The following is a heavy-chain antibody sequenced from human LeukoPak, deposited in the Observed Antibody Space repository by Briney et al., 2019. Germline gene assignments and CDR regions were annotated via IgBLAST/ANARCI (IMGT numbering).Heavy chain of an antibody. Sequence: GGSLRLSCAASGFTLSSYSMNWVHQAPGKGLEWVSSISSSSSYIYYADSVKGRFTISRDNAKNSLYLQMNSLRAEDTAVYYCARFPYGPYNWFDPWGQGTLVTVSS. CDR3: ARFPYGPYNWFDP. CDR1: GFTLSSYS. J-gene: IGHJ5*02. CDR2: ISSSSSYI. D-gene: IGHD3-16*01. V-gene: IGHV3-21*01.